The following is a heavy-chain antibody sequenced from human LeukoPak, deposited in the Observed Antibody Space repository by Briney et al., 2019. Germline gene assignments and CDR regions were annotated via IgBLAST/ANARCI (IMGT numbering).Heavy chain of an antibody. CDR2: INAGNGNT. V-gene: IGHV1-3*01. Sequence: ASVRVSCKASGYTFTSYAMHWVRQAPGQRLEWMGWINAGNGNTKYSQKFQGRVTITSDTSASTDYMELSSLRSEDTAVYYCARDRSSSGWWAPDNWGQGTLVTVSS. CDR3: ARDRSSSGWWAPDN. CDR1: GYTFTSYA. D-gene: IGHD6-19*01. J-gene: IGHJ4*02.